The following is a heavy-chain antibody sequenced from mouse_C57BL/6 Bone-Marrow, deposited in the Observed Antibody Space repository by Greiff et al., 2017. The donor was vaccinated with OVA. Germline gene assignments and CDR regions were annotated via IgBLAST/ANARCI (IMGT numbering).Heavy chain of an antibody. CDR3: ARGCRQLRLPFAY. Sequence: VQLQQPGAELVKPGASVKLSCKASGYTFTSYWMHWVKQRPGQGLEWIGMIHPNSGSTNYNEKFKSKATLTVDKSSSTAYMELNSLTSEDSAVYYCARGCRQLRLPFAYWGQGTLVTVSA. CDR1: GYTFTSYW. J-gene: IGHJ3*01. CDR2: IHPNSGST. V-gene: IGHV1-64*01. D-gene: IGHD3-2*02.